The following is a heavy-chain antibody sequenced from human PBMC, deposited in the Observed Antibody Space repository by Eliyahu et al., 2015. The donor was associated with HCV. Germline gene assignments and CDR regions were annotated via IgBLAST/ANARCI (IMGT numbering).Heavy chain of an antibody. CDR1: GGSITTXY. V-gene: IGHV4-59*01. CDR3: ASGGGGIAVAGTGGWFDP. J-gene: IGHJ5*02. Sequence: QVQLQESGPGLVKPSETLSLTCTVXGGSITTXYWSWXRQPPGRGLEWIGYIPXSGSTNYNPSXKSRVTISVDTSKNQFSLNLTSVTAADTAVYYCASGGGGIAVAGTGGWFDPWGQGTLVTVSS. CDR2: IPXSGST. D-gene: IGHD6-19*01.